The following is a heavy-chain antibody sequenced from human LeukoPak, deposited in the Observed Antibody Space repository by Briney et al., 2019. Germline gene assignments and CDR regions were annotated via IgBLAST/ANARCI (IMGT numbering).Heavy chain of an antibody. CDR2: INWNGGST. CDR1: GFTFDDYG. CDR3: AKDPHKWELPPPPDY. D-gene: IGHD1-26*01. Sequence: GGSLRLSCAASGFTFDDYGMSWVRQAPGKGLEWVSGINWNGGSTGYADSVKGRFTISRDNSKNTLYLQMNSLRAEDTAVYYCAKDPHKWELPPPPDYWGQGTLVTVSS. J-gene: IGHJ4*02. V-gene: IGHV3-20*04.